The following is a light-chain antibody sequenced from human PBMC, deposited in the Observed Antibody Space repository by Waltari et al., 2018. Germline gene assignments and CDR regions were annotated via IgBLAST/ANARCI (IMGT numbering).Light chain of an antibody. J-gene: IGKJ1*01. Sequence: DIVMTQSPDLLAVSVGERATISCNSTQSLTYKANKRNYLAWYQKKFGQPPKLLIYWASIRESGGPDRFTGSGSGKEFTLTITNLQAEDVAVYYCQQYYGTLRSFGQGTRLEIK. CDR2: WAS. CDR1: QSLTYKANKRNY. CDR3: QQYYGTLRS. V-gene: IGKV4-1*01.